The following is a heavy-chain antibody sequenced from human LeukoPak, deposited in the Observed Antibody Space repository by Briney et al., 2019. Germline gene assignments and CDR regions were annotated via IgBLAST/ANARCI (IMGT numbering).Heavy chain of an antibody. Sequence: GGSLRLSCAASGFTFSTYGMSWVRQAPGKGLEWVGRIKSKTDGGTTDYAAPVKGRFTISRDDSKNTLYLQMNSLKTEDTAVYYCTTDGGSYYEVDYWGQGTLVTVSS. CDR3: TTDGGSYYEVDY. J-gene: IGHJ4*02. V-gene: IGHV3-15*01. CDR2: IKSKTDGGTT. D-gene: IGHD1-26*01. CDR1: GFTFSTYG.